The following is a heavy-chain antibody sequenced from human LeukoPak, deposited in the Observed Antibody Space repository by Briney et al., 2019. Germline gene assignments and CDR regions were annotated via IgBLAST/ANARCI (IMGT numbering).Heavy chain of an antibody. V-gene: IGHV1-3*01. Sequence: GASVKVSCKASGYTFTSYAMHWVRQAPGQRLEWMGWINAGNGNTKYSQKFQGRVTTTRDTSASTAYMELSSLRSEDTAVYYCARAGGYYDSSGPAGWFDPWGQGTLVTVSS. J-gene: IGHJ5*02. CDR1: GYTFTSYA. D-gene: IGHD3-22*01. CDR2: INAGNGNT. CDR3: ARAGGYYDSSGPAGWFDP.